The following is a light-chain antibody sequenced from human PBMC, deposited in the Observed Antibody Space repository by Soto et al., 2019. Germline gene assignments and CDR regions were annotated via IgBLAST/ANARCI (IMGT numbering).Light chain of an antibody. CDR1: QSVSNY. CDR3: QKRSNWHLP. Sequence: EIVLTQSPATLSLSPGERATLSCRASQSVSNYFAWYQQKPGQAPRLLIYDASNRATGIPARFSGSGSGTDFTLTIRSLDPGDCAVYYCQKRSNWHLPCGQGPKVEIQ. J-gene: IGKJ1*01. CDR2: DAS. V-gene: IGKV3D-11*02.